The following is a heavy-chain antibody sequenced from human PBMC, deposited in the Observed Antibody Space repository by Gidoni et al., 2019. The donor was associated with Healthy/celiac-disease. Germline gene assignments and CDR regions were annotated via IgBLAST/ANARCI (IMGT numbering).Heavy chain of an antibody. V-gene: IGHV3-21*06. CDR1: RFTSSSHS. Sequence: EVQLVESGGGLVKPGGSLRLSCAASRFTSSSHSMNWVRQAPGKGRELVSSISSSSSYRYYADSVKGRFTISRDNAKNSLYLQMNSLRAEDTAVYYCAREKDGYNYYYYYGMDVWGQGTTVTVSS. D-gene: IGHD5-12*01. CDR2: ISSSSSYR. CDR3: AREKDGYNYYYYYGMDV. J-gene: IGHJ6*02.